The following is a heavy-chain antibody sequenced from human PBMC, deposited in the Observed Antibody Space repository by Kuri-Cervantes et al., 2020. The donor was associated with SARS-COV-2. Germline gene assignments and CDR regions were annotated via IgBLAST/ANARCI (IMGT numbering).Heavy chain of an antibody. V-gene: IGHV1-2*04. Sequence: ASVKVSCKASGYTFTGYYMHWVRQAPGQGLEWMGWINPNSGGTNYAQKFQGWVTMTRDTSISTAYMELSRLRSDDTAVYYCARDRRYDFWSGYSPAARGMDVWGQGTTVTVSS. CDR2: INPNSGGT. CDR3: ARDRRYDFWSGYSPAARGMDV. CDR1: GYTFTGYY. J-gene: IGHJ6*02. D-gene: IGHD3-3*01.